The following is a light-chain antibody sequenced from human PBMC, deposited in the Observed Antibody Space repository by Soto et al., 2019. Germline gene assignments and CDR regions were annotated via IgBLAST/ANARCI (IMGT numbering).Light chain of an antibody. CDR1: QSVSSSY. J-gene: IGKJ2*01. V-gene: IGKV3-20*01. Sequence: VLTQSPGTLSLSPGERATLSCRASQSVSSSYLAWYQQKPGQAPRLLIYGASSRATGIPDRFSGSGSGTGFTLTISRLEPEDFAVYFCQQYGSSPPFTFGQGTKVDIK. CDR2: GAS. CDR3: QQYGSSPPFT.